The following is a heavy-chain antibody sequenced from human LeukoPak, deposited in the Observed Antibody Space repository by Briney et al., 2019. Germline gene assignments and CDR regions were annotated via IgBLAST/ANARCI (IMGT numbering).Heavy chain of an antibody. Sequence: TGGSLRLSCAASGFTFSNYWMSWVRQAPGKGLGWVSVIYSGGSTYYADSVKGRFTISRDNSKNTLYLQMNSLRAEDTAVYYCARAPIAAGGYWGQGTLVTVSS. CDR2: IYSGGST. D-gene: IGHD6-13*01. J-gene: IGHJ4*02. V-gene: IGHV3-53*01. CDR1: GFTFSNYW. CDR3: ARAPIAAGGY.